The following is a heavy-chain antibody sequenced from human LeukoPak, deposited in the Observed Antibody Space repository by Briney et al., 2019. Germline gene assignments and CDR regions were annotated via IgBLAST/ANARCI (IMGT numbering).Heavy chain of an antibody. CDR3: ARLSAAVHLGAFDL. CDR1: GVSISPYY. J-gene: IGHJ3*01. V-gene: IGHV4-4*09. Sequence: KASETLSLTCAVSGVSISPYYWAWIRQPPGKGLEWIGYIHTSGSNNQYPSIKSRVTISVDKSKNHFSLRLTSVTAADTAVYYCARLSAAVHLGAFDLWGQGTMVTVSS. CDR2: IHTSGSN. D-gene: IGHD3-3*01.